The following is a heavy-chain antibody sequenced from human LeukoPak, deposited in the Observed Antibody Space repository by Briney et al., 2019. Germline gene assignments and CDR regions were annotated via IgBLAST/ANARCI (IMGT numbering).Heavy chain of an antibody. CDR1: GFTFSSCA. CDR3: AKEEVTTLSFDY. J-gene: IGHJ4*02. Sequence: GGSLRLSCAASGFTFSSCAMHWVRQAPGKGLEWVAVISYGGSTKFYADSVKGRFTISRDNSKTTLYLQMNSLRIEDTAVYYCAKEEVTTLSFDYWGQGILVTVSS. V-gene: IGHV3-30*18. CDR2: ISYGGSTK. D-gene: IGHD4-17*01.